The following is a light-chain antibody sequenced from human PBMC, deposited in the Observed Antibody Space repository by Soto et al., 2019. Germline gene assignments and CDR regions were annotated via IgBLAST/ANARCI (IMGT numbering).Light chain of an antibody. J-gene: IGKJ5*01. V-gene: IGKV3-20*01. Sequence: EIVLTQSPGTLSLSPGERATLSCRASQSFRGLLAWYQQKPGQAPRLLIYGASSRATGIPDRFSGSGSGTDFTLTISRLEPEDFAVYYCQQYGSSPRTFGQGTRLEIK. CDR1: QSFRGL. CDR3: QQYGSSPRT. CDR2: GAS.